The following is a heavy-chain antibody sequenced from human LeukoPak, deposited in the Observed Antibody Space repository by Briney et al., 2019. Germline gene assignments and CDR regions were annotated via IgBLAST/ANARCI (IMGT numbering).Heavy chain of an antibody. J-gene: IGHJ4*02. CDR2: IRYDGSNK. Sequence: GGSLRLSCAASGFTFSSYGMHWVRQAPGKGLEWVAFIRYDGSNKYYADSVKGRFTISRDNSKNMLYLQMNSLRAEDTAVYYCARHEPYNSGSHYDYWGQGTLVTVSS. V-gene: IGHV3-30*02. CDR1: GFTFSSYG. D-gene: IGHD3-10*01. CDR3: ARHEPYNSGSHYDY.